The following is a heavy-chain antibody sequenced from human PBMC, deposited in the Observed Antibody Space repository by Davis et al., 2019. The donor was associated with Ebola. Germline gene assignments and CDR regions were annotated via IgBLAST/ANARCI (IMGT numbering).Heavy chain of an antibody. Sequence: GESLKISCAASGFTFSSYSMNWVRQAPGKGLEWVAVIWYDGSNKYYADSVKGRFTISRDNSKNTLYLQMNSLRAEDTAVYYCAKAGSNFDYWGQGTLVTVSS. D-gene: IGHD2-15*01. CDR3: AKAGSNFDY. CDR2: IWYDGSNK. V-gene: IGHV3-30*02. J-gene: IGHJ4*02. CDR1: GFTFSSYS.